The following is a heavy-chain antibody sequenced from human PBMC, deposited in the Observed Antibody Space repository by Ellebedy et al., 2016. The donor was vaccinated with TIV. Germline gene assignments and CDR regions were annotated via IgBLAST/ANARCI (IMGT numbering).Heavy chain of an antibody. CDR1: GYTFTSYG. Sequence: AASVKVSCKTSGYTFTSYGISWVRQAPGQGLEWLGWISPYNGDTNYAQKVQDRVTMTTDTSTSTAYMEMRSLRSDDTAVYYCARQCTSTSCYNLDYGMDVWGHGTTVTVSS. J-gene: IGHJ6*02. CDR3: ARQCTSTSCYNLDYGMDV. V-gene: IGHV1-18*04. D-gene: IGHD2-2*02. CDR2: ISPYNGDT.